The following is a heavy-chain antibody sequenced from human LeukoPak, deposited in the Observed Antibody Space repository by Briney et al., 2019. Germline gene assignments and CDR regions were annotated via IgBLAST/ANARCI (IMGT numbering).Heavy chain of an antibody. D-gene: IGHD1-1*01. CDR3: ARGEHYYYYMDV. Sequence: SETLSFTCTVSGGSISSSSYYWGWIRQPPGKGLEWIGSIYYSGSTYYNPSLKSRVTISVDTSKNQFSLKLSSVTAADTAVYYCARGEHYYYYMDVWGKGTTVTVSS. V-gene: IGHV4-39*07. CDR2: IYYSGST. CDR1: GGSISSSSYY. J-gene: IGHJ6*03.